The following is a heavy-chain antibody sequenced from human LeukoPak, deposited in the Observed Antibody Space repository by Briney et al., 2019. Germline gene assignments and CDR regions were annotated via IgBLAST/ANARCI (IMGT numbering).Heavy chain of an antibody. J-gene: IGHJ5*02. CDR1: GYSLKDYF. CDR3: ARADSSDTLYSVGYLDP. Sequence: ASVKDSCKASGYSLKDYFIHWVRQAPGHDPQWLGWINCKSGDTDYGQDFQGRVHMTRDMALSTVYLELLSLRLDDTAIYYCARADSSDTLYSVGYLDPWGQGTLVTVSS. V-gene: IGHV1-2*02. CDR2: INCKSGDT. D-gene: IGHD3-22*01.